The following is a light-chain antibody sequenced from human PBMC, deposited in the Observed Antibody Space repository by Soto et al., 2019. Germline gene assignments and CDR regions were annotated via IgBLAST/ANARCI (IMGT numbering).Light chain of an antibody. V-gene: IGLV2-14*01. J-gene: IGLJ3*02. Sequence: QSALTQPASVSGSPGQSITISCTGTSSDVGGYNYVSWYQHHPGKAPKLMIYEVSNRPSGVSNRFSGSKSANTASLTISGLQAEDEADYYCSSYTGSSTLVFVGGTKLTVL. CDR3: SSYTGSSTLV. CDR2: EVS. CDR1: SSDVGGYNY.